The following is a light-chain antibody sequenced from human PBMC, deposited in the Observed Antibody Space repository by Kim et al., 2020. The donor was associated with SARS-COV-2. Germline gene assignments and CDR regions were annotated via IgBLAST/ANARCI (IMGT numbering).Light chain of an antibody. J-gene: IGKJ2*01. V-gene: IGKV3-20*01. Sequence: EIVLTQSPGTLSLSPGERATLSCRTSETISSDYVAWYRHKPGQAPRLLIYGASTRATGIPERFSGSGSGTDFTLTISRLESEDFAVYYCQQYDPSFPYTFGQGTKLEI. CDR2: GAS. CDR3: QQYDPSFPYT. CDR1: ETISSDY.